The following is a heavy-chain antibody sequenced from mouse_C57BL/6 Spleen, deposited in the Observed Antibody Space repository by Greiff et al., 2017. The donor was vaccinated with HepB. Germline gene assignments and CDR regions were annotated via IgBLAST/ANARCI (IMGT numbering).Heavy chain of an antibody. CDR3: VLLRPYYYAMDY. CDR1: GYTFTSYW. Sequence: QVQLQQSGTELVKPGASVKLSCKASGYTFTSYWMHWVKQRPGQGLEWIGNINPSNGGTNYNEKFKSKATLTVDKSSSTAYMQLSSLTSEDSAVYYCVLLRPYYYAMDYWGQGTSVTVSS. CDR2: INPSNGGT. V-gene: IGHV1-53*01. D-gene: IGHD1-1*01. J-gene: IGHJ4*01.